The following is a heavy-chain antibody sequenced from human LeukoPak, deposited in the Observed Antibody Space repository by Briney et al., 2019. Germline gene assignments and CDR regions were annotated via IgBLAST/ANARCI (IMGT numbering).Heavy chain of an antibody. Sequence: SQTLSLTCIVSGGSISSDDYSWSWIRQPPGKGLEWIGYIYYSGSTSYNPPLKSRVIISVDTSKNQFSLKLTSVTAADTAVYYCAREASEADYYFDYWGQGTLVTVSS. J-gene: IGHJ4*02. CDR2: IYYSGST. V-gene: IGHV4-30-4*08. CDR1: GGSISSDDYS. CDR3: AREASEADYYFDY. D-gene: IGHD3-3*01.